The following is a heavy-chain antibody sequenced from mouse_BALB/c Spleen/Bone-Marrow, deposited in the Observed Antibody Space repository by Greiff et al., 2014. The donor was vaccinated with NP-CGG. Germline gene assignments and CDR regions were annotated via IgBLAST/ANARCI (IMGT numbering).Heavy chain of an antibody. Sequence: VQLKESGAELVKPGASVKLSCTASGFNIKDTYMHWVKQRPEQGLEWIGRIDPANGNTKYDPKFQGKATITADTSSNTAYLRLSSLTSEDTAVYYCATYYYGSSWGFAYWGQGTLVTVSA. CDR1: GFNIKDTY. V-gene: IGHV14-3*02. D-gene: IGHD1-1*01. CDR2: IDPANGNT. J-gene: IGHJ3*01. CDR3: ATYYYGSSWGFAY.